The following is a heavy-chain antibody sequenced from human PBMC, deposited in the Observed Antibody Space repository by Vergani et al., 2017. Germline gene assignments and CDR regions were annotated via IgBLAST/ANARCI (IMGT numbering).Heavy chain of an antibody. V-gene: IGHV3-66*02. J-gene: IGHJ3*02. CDR2: INIGGRT. CDR3: ARGXTTETTDLDGFDI. CDR1: SFSVSSHY. Sequence: LVESGGGLVQPGGSLRLSCAASSFSVSSHYMTWVRQAPGNGLEWVSTINIGGRTSYADSVKGRLTLTRDDSKNTLHLQMNSLRPEDTAVYYCARGXTTETTDLDGFDIWGQGTMVSVSS. D-gene: IGHD4-17*01.